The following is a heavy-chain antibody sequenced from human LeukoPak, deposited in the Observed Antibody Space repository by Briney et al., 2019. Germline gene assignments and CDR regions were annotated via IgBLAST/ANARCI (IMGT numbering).Heavy chain of an antibody. V-gene: IGHV3-23*01. CDR1: GFTFSSYA. J-gene: IGHJ6*02. CDR2: ISGSGGST. D-gene: IGHD2-2*02. CDR3: AKVPGYCSSTSCHNYYYYGMDV. Sequence: PGGSLRLSCAASGFTFSSYAMSWVRHAPGKGLEWVSAISGSGGSTYYADSVKGRFTISRDNSKNTLYLQMNSLRAEDTAVYYCAKVPGYCSSTSCHNYYYYGMDVWGQGTTVTVSS.